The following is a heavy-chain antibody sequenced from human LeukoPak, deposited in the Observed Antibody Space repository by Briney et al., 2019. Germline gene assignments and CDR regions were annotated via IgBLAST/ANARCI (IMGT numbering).Heavy chain of an antibody. D-gene: IGHD4-23*01. Sequence: GGSLRLSCAASGFTFSSYGVHWVRQAPGKGLEWVAVISYDGSNKYYADSVKGRFTISRGNSKNTLYLQMNSLRAEDTAVYYCAKDQTGHDYGGTRFDYWGQGTLVTVSS. CDR2: ISYDGSNK. J-gene: IGHJ4*02. CDR1: GFTFSSYG. CDR3: AKDQTGHDYGGTRFDY. V-gene: IGHV3-30*18.